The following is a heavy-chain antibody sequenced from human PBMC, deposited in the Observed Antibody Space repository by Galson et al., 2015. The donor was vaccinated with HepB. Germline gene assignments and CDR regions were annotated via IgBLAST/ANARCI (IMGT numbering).Heavy chain of an antibody. J-gene: IGHJ4*02. CDR2: IKQDGHDR. Sequence: SLRLSCAASGFTFSTYWMSWVRQAPGKGLEWVANIKQDGHDRYYVDSVKGRFTISRDNAKNSLYMQMNSLRAEDTAVYYCARRSGSYFDLILGQFDYWGQGTLVTVSS. CDR1: GFTFSTYW. CDR3: ARRSGSYFDLILGQFDY. D-gene: IGHD1-26*01. V-gene: IGHV3-7*01.